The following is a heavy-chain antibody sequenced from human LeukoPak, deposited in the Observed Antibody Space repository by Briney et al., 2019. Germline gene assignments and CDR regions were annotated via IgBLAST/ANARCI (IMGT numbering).Heavy chain of an antibody. CDR1: SGSISTSNYY. CDR3: ARHYYDSSGYYPSFDY. CDR2: IFYSGST. D-gene: IGHD3-22*01. V-gene: IGHV4-39*01. J-gene: IGHJ4*02. Sequence: KASETLSLTCTDSSGSISTSNYYWGWVRQPPGKALEWIGNIFYSGSTYYSPSLKSRVTISVDTSKNQFSLKLSSVTAADTAVYYCARHYYDSSGYYPSFDYWGQGTLVTVSS.